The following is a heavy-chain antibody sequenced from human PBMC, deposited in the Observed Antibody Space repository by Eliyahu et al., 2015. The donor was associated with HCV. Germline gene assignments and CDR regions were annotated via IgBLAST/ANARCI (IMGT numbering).Heavy chain of an antibody. CDR1: GGSITTYY. CDR3: ASGGGGIAVTGTGGWFDP. V-gene: IGHV4-59*01. J-gene: IGHJ5*02. CDR2: IHYSGST. Sequence: QVQLQESGPGLVKPSETLSLTCTVSGGSITTYYWSWIRXPPGKGLEWIGYIHYSGSTNYNPSLKSRVTISIDTSKNQFSLKLTSVTAADTAMYYCASGGGGIAVTGTGGWFDPWGQGTLVTVSS. D-gene: IGHD6-19*01.